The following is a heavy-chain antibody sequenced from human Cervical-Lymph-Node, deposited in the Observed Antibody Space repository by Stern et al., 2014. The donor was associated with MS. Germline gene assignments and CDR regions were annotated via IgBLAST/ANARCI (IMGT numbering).Heavy chain of an antibody. D-gene: IGHD3-22*01. V-gene: IGHV3-21*03. CDR3: ARGRTLGYWAVPDY. Sequence: EVQLVESGGGLVKPGGSLRLSCAATGFTFRSYSMNWVRQAPGKGLEWVSSISSSNSYIYYADSVKGRFTISRDNAENSLYLKMNSLRAEDTAVYYCARGRTLGYWAVPDYWGQGTLVTVSS. CDR2: ISSSNSYI. CDR1: GFTFRSYS. J-gene: IGHJ4*02.